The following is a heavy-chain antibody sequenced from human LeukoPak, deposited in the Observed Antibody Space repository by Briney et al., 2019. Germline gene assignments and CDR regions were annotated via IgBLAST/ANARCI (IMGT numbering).Heavy chain of an antibody. J-gene: IGHJ4*02. V-gene: IGHV3-66*01. CDR1: GFTVSSNY. CDR3: ARDRYYYDSRGYYPDY. Sequence: GGSLRLSCAASGFTVSSNYMSWVRQAPGKGLEWVSVIYSGGSTYYADSVKGRFTISRDNSKNTLYLQMNSLRAEDTAVYYCARDRYYYDSRGYYPDYWGQGTLVTVSS. D-gene: IGHD3-22*01. CDR2: IYSGGST.